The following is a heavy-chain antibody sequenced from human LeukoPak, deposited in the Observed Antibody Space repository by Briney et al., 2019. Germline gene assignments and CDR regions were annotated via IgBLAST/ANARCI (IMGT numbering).Heavy chain of an antibody. Sequence: RSSETLSLTCTVSGGSISSGGYYWSWIRQHPGKGLEWIGYIYYSGSTYYNPSLKSRVTISVDTSKNQFSLKLSSVTAADTAVYYCARDGRRYCSGGSCYFGGFDYWGQGTLVTVSS. D-gene: IGHD2-15*01. CDR3: ARDGRRYCSGGSCYFGGFDY. J-gene: IGHJ4*02. CDR1: GGSISSGGYY. V-gene: IGHV4-31*03. CDR2: IYYSGST.